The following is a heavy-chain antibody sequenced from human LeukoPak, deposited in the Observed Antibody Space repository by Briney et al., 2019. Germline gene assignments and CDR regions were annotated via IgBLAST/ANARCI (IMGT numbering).Heavy chain of an antibody. Sequence: NPSETLSLTCTVSGGSISSGGYYWSWIRQPPGKGLEWIGYIYHSGSTYYNPSLKSRVTISVDRSKNQFSLKLSSVTAADTAVYYCARRNRHLGYCSSTSCHYYYYYYMDVWGKGTTVTVSS. CDR1: GGSISSGGYY. J-gene: IGHJ6*03. CDR2: IYHSGST. V-gene: IGHV4-30-2*01. D-gene: IGHD2-2*01. CDR3: ARRNRHLGYCSSTSCHYYYYYYMDV.